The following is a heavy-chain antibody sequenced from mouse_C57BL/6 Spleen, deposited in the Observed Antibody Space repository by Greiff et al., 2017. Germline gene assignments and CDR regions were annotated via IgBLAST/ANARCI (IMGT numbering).Heavy chain of an antibody. CDR3: ARIAKEADGYYEGWFAY. CDR2: IWWDDDK. V-gene: IGHV8-8*01. CDR1: GFSLSTFGMG. J-gene: IGHJ3*01. D-gene: IGHD2-3*01. Sequence: QVTLKESGPGILQPSQTLSLTCSFSGFSLSTFGMGVGWIRQPSGKGLEWLAHIWWDDDKYYNPALKSRLTISKDTSKNQVFLKIANVDTADTATDYCARIAKEADGYYEGWFAYWGQGTLVTVSA.